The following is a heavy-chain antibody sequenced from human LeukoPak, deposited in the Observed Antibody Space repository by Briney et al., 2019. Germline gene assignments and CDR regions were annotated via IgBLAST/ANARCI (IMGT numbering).Heavy chain of an antibody. CDR1: GASISSHY. D-gene: IGHD6-19*01. J-gene: IGHJ6*04. V-gene: IGHV4-59*11. CDR3: ARDSAGDASGWYSDV. CDR2: IYHSGFT. Sequence: SETLSLICTVSGASISSHYWSWIRQPPGKGLEWIAYIYHSGFTNFNPSLKSRVTMSVDTSRNQVSLRLTSVTAADAAVYYCARDSAGDASGWYSDVWGKGTTVTVSS.